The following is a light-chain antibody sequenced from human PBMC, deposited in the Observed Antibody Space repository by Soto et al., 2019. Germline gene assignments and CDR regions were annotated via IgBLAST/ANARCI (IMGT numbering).Light chain of an antibody. CDR2: DNN. CDR3: QSYDSSLSAVV. J-gene: IGLJ2*01. V-gene: IGLV1-40*01. Sequence: QAVLTQPPSVSGAPGQRVTISCTGSSSNIGAGYDVHWYQQLPGTAPKLLIYDNNNRPSGVPDRFSGSKSGTSASLAITGLQAEDEADYHCQSYDSSLSAVVFGGGIKLTVL. CDR1: SSNIGAGYD.